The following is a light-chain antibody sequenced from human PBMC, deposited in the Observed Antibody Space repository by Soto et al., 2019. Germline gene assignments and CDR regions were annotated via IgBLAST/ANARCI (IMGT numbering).Light chain of an antibody. J-gene: IGLJ3*02. CDR1: SSNIEMGYD. CDR3: QSYDNAPSGPA. V-gene: IGLV1-40*03. CDR2: GSN. Sequence: QSVLTQPPSVSGAPGERVTISCTGSSSNIEMGYDVHRYQLLPGTAPKLLVYGSNNRPSGISDRFSGSKSGASASLAITGLQTEDEAHYFCQSYDNAPSGPAFGGGTKLTVL.